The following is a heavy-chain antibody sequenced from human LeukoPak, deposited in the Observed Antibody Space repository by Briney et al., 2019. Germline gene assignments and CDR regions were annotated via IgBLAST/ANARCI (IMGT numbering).Heavy chain of an antibody. CDR3: ARDPLSGDGYITGFDY. CDR1: CFTFRYYS. Sequence: GALGPSLAASCFTFRYYSINLVRPAPGKGVGLVSFISSSSSYIYYADTVKGRFTISRDNAKNSLYLQMNSLRADDTAVYYCARDPLSGDGYITGFDYWGQGTLVTVSS. D-gene: IGHD5-24*01. J-gene: IGHJ4*02. CDR2: ISSSSSYI. V-gene: IGHV3-21*01.